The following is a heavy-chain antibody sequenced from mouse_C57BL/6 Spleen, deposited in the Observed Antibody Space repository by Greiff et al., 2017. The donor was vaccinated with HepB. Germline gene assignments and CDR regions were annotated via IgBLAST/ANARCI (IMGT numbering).Heavy chain of an antibody. V-gene: IGHV5-16*01. CDR2: INYDGSST. Sequence: EVKLMESEGGLVQPGSSMKLSCTASGFTFSDYYMAWVRQVPEKGLEWVANINYDGSSTYYLDSLKSRFIISRDNAKNILYLQMSSLKSEDTATYYCARDGDRMDYWGQGTSVTVSS. CDR3: ARDGDRMDY. J-gene: IGHJ4*01. D-gene: IGHD2-14*01. CDR1: GFTFSDYY.